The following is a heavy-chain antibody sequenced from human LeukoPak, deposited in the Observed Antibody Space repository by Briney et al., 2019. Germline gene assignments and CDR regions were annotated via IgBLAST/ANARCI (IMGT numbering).Heavy chain of an antibody. CDR2: IDRGVGSTST. CDR3: AKEASSGYYRYFDY. V-gene: IGHV3-23*01. D-gene: IGHD3-22*01. J-gene: IGHJ4*02. CDR1: GFTLSIYD. Sequence: GGSLRLSCAASGFTLSIYDMSWVRQAPGKGLECVSAIDRGVGSTSTYYADSVKGRFTISRDNSKNTLYLQMNSLRAEDTALYYCAKEASSGYYRYFDYWGQGTLVTVSS.